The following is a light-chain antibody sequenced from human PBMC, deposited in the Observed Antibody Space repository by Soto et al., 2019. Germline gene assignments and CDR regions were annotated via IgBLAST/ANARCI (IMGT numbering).Light chain of an antibody. CDR2: DVS. Sequence: QSARTQPASVYGSPGQSFTIPCTGTTSNIGGYYFVSWYQQHPGKAPKLMFYDVSNRPPGVSNRFSGFKSGNTASLTISGLQAEDEADYYCSSYRSSNTPFVFGTGTKLTVL. J-gene: IGLJ1*01. CDR1: TSNIGGYYF. V-gene: IGLV2-14*01. CDR3: SSYRSSNTPFV.